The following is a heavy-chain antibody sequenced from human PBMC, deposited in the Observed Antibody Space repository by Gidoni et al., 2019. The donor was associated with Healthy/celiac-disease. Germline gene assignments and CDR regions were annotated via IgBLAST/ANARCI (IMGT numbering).Heavy chain of an antibody. CDR3: ARMCTNGVCYHYGMDV. J-gene: IGHJ6*02. CDR2: IGTAGDT. D-gene: IGHD2-8*01. Sequence: EVQLVESGGGLVQPGGSLRLSFAASGFTFSSYDMHWVRQATGKGLEWVSAIGTAGDTYYPGSVKGRFTISRENAKNSLYLQMNSLRAGDTAVYYCARMCTNGVCYHYGMDVWGQGTTVTVSS. V-gene: IGHV3-13*01. CDR1: GFTFSSYD.